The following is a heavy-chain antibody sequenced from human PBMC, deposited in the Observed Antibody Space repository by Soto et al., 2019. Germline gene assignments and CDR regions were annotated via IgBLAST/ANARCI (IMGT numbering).Heavy chain of an antibody. J-gene: IGHJ4*02. V-gene: IGHV4-4*08. CDR1: GASMSNYF. CDR2: IYSSVTT. CDR3: GAYDSSGYI. Sequence: QVQLQESGPGLVKPSETLSLTCTVSGASMSNYFCEWIRQSPGKGLEWLAYIYSSVTTYSNPSLKSRGAMSVDTSKNQFSLKLSSVTAADAAVYYCGAYDSSGYIWGQGTLVTVSS. D-gene: IGHD3-22*01.